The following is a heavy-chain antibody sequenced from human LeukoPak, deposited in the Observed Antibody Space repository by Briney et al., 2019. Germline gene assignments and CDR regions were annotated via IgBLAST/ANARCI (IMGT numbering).Heavy chain of an antibody. CDR1: GFTFSNYN. CDR3: ARPMPLWNLDV. D-gene: IGHD2-2*01. J-gene: IGHJ6*01. V-gene: IGHV3-21*01. Sequence: PGGSLRLSCAASGFTFSNYNMNWVRQAPGKGLEWVSSISSSSSYIYYGDSVKGRFTISRDNAKNSLFLQTNSLRAEDTAVYFCARPMPLWNLDVWGQMTSVTVSS. CDR2: ISSSSSYI.